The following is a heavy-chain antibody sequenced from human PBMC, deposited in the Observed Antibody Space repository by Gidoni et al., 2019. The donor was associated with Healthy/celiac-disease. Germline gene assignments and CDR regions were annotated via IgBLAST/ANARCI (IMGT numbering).Heavy chain of an antibody. V-gene: IGHV4-34*01. CDR1: GGSFSGYY. J-gene: IGHJ6*02. Sequence: QVPLQQCGAGPLKPSEALSLTCAVYGGSFSGYYWSWIRQPPGKGLEWIGKIKHSGSTNYNPSLKSRVTISVDTSKNQFSLKLSCVTAADTAVYYCAIRDDDCWSGYLKDVWGQGTTVTVSS. CDR3: AIRDDDCWSGYLKDV. D-gene: IGHD3-3*01. CDR2: IKHSGST.